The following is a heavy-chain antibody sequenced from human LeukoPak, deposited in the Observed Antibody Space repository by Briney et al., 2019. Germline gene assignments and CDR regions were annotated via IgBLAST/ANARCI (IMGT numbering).Heavy chain of an antibody. CDR3: ARLLGGYSDY. D-gene: IGHD5-18*01. CDR1: GFTFSDYY. Sequence: GGSLRLSCAASGFTFSDYYMTWIRQASGKGLEWISYISSSGSHTTYADSVKGRLTISRDNANNALYLQMASLRAEDTAVYYCARLLGGYSDYWGQGTLVTVSS. V-gene: IGHV3-11*03. CDR2: ISSSGSHT. J-gene: IGHJ4*02.